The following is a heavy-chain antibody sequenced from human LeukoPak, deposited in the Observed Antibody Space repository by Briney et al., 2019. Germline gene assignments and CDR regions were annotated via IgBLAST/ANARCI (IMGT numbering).Heavy chain of an antibody. V-gene: IGHV4-59*01. CDR1: GGSISTYY. CDR2: IHYGGRT. J-gene: IGHJ4*01. CDR3: GRYGGGRGNPKFDY. Sequence: WETLSLTCTVSGGSISTYYWNWIRQPPGKGLEWIGYIHYGGRTNNNPSLKSGTTITVDTTKNQCSLKLSSVAVADTAVYYCGRYGGGRGNPKFDYWGQGSLVTVSS. D-gene: IGHD2-15*01.